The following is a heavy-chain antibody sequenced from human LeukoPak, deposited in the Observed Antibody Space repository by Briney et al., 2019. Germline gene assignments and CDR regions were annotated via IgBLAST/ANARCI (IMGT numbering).Heavy chain of an antibody. D-gene: IGHD1-26*01. CDR2: IYYNAST. V-gene: IGHV4-59*07. CDR1: GGSLSSCL. CDR3: ARGQYSGSCFDN. Sequence: PSDTLALPCTVSGGSLSSCLWIWIRGPPGKGLEWIGYIYYNASTKYNPHRKSRITILVDTSKNQFSLKVSAVTAADTAVYYCARGQYSGSCFDNWGQGSLVTVSS. J-gene: IGHJ4*02.